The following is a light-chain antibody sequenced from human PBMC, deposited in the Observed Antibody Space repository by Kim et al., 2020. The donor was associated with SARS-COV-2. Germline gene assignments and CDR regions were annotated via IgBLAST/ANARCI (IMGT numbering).Light chain of an antibody. CDR3: QQCDNWPPT. CDR1: QSFGGN. CDR2: GAS. Sequence: SPGERATLSCRASQSFGGNLAWYQQKPGQAPRLLIYGASARATGIPARFSGGGSGTDFTLTISSLQSEDSAVYFCQQCDNWPPTFGQGTKVDIK. J-gene: IGKJ1*01. V-gene: IGKV3-15*01.